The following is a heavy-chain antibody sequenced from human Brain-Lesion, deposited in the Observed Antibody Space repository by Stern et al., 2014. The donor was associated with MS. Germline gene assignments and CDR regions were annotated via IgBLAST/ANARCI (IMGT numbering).Heavy chain of an antibody. D-gene: IGHD1-26*01. CDR1: GGSISSSTYY. V-gene: IGHV4-39*01. J-gene: IGHJ4*02. CDR2: IYYSGFT. Sequence: QLVQSGPGLVKPSETLSLTCTVSGGSISSSTYYWAWIRQPPGKGLEWIGNIYYSGFTYYNPSLKSRVTISVDMSKNQFSRKMSSVTAADTAIYYWARHDSVPRPSQLYSARDRGPGYFDYWGQGTLVTVSS. CDR3: ARHDSVPRPSQLYSARDRGPGYFDY.